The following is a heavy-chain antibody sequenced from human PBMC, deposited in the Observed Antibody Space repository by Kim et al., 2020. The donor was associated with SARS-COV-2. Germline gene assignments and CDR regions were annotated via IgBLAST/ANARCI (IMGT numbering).Heavy chain of an antibody. V-gene: IGHV4-59*01. D-gene: IGHD3-10*01. J-gene: IGHJ5*02. CDR3: ARDPRRFGELVYAAPWFDP. CDR1: GGSISSYY. CDR2: IYYSGST. Sequence: SETLSLTCTVSGGSISSYYWSWIRQPPGKGLEWIGYIYYSGSTNYNPSLKSRVTISVDTSKNQFSLKLSSVTAADTAVYYCARDPRRFGELVYAAPWFDPWGQGTLVTVSS.